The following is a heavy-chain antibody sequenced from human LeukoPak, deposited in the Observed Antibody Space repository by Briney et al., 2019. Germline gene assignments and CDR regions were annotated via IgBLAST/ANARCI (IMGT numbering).Heavy chain of an antibody. CDR2: IYPGDSDR. CDR1: GYXFSNYW. J-gene: IGHJ4*01. V-gene: IGHV5-51*01. CDR3: ARLTWDQYFFDF. D-gene: IGHD1-26*01. Sequence: GESLKISCSGSGYXFSNYWICWVRQMPGKGLEWMAFIYPGDSDRRYSPSFQGQVTISADRSIRTAYLRWSSLRASDTAIYYCARLTWDQYFFDFWGQGTQVTVSS.